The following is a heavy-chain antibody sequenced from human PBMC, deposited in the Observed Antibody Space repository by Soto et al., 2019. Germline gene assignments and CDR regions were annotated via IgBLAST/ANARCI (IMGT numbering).Heavy chain of an antibody. CDR3: ARIASTGRGRDV. CDR1: GFTFSNSW. Sequence: EVQLVASGGGLVQPGGSLRLSCAASGFTFSNSWLSWVRQAPVKGLEWVGNIKQDGSEKNYVDFVEGRFTISRDNAENSLYLQVNSLRVEDTAVYYCARIASTGRGRDVWGQGTTVVVSS. V-gene: IGHV3-7*01. CDR2: IKQDGSEK. J-gene: IGHJ6*02. D-gene: IGHD6-13*01.